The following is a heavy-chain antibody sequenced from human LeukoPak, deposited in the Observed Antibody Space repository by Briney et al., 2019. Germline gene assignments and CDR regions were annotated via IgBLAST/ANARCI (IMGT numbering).Heavy chain of an antibody. CDR2: IWYDGSNK. D-gene: IGHD3-22*01. CDR1: GFILSTYG. V-gene: IGHV3-33*08. Sequence: GGSLRLSCAASGFILSTYGMHWVRQAPGKGLEWVAVIWYDGSNKYYADSVKGRFTISRDNSKNTLYLQMNSLRAEDTAVYYCARPYDSSGYYYFDYWGQGTLVTVSS. J-gene: IGHJ4*02. CDR3: ARPYDSSGYYYFDY.